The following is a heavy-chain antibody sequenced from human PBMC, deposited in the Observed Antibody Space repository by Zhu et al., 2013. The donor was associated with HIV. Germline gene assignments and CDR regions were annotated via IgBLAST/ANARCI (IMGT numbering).Heavy chain of an antibody. D-gene: IGHD2-2*01. CDR1: GFTFSSYA. CDR3: AKDGYCGSSTSCYLGWFDP. J-gene: IGHJ5*02. CDR2: ISGSGGST. Sequence: EVQLLESGGGLVQPGGSLRLSCAASGFTFSSYAMSWVRQAPGKGLEWVSAISGSGGSTYYADSVKGRFTISRDNSKNTLYLQMNSLRAEDTAVYYCAKDGYCGSSTSCYLGWFDPWGQGTLVTVSS. V-gene: IGHV3-23*01.